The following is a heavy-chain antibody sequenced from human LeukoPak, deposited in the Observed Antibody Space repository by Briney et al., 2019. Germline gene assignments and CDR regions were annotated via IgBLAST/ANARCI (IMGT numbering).Heavy chain of an antibody. CDR3: ARDRGDYDSSGYFHYFDY. Sequence: GGSLRLSCAASGFSFSTYSMNWVRQAPGKGLEWVSHISGSGSTIYYPDSVKGRFTISRDNAKNSLYLQMNSLRAEDTAVYYCARDRGDYDSSGYFHYFDYWGQGTLVTVSS. J-gene: IGHJ4*02. V-gene: IGHV3-48*04. CDR2: ISGSGSTI. CDR1: GFSFSTYS. D-gene: IGHD3-22*01.